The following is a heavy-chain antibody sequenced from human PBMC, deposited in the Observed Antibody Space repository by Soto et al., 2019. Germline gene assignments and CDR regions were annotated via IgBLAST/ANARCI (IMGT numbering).Heavy chain of an antibody. D-gene: IGHD3-10*01. V-gene: IGHV3-21*01. J-gene: IGHJ4*02. CDR3: ASLSRFALDY. CDR1: GFSFNTYS. Sequence: VGSLRLSCAASGFSFNTYSMNWVRQAPGKGLEWVSSISSSSTYIYYTDSVKGRFTISRDNAKNSLYLQMDSLRAEDTAVYYCASLSRFALDYWGQGTLVTVSS. CDR2: ISSSSTYI.